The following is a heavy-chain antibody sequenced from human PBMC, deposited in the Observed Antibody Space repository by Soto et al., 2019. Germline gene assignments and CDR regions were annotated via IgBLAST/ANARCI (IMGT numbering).Heavy chain of an antibody. V-gene: IGHV4-34*01. CDR3: ARGGRFAP. CDR2: INHSGTT. CDR1: GGSFSGYQ. Sequence: SETLSLTCGVYGGSFSGYQWNWIRQSPGQGLEWIGEINHSGTTKYNPSLESRINLSVDTSKKQFSMKMFSVTAADTAIYYCARGGRFAPGGQGTQVTV. J-gene: IGHJ5*02.